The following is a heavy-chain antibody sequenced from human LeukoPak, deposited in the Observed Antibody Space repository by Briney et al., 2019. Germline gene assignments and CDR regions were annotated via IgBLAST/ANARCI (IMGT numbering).Heavy chain of an antibody. V-gene: IGHV3-11*04. J-gene: IGHJ4*02. CDR3: ARDILPGYSSSWYDRFDY. CDR2: ISSSGSTI. D-gene: IGHD6-13*01. Sequence: KAGGSLRLSCAASGFTFSDYHMSWIRQAPGKGLEWVSYISSSGSTIYYADSVKGRFTISRDNAKNSLYLQMNSLRAEDTAVYYCARDILPGYSSSWYDRFDYWGQGTLVTVSS. CDR1: GFTFSDYH.